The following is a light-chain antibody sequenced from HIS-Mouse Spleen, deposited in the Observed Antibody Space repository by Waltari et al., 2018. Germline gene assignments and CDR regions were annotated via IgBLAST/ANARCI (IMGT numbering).Light chain of an antibody. CDR1: ALPKKY. CDR2: EDS. J-gene: IGLJ2*01. Sequence: SYELTQPPSVSVSPGQTARITCPGDALPKKYAYWYQQKSGQPPVLVTYEDSKRPSGIPERFSGSSSGTMATLSISGAQVEDEADYYCYSTDSSGNHRVFGGGTKLTVL. V-gene: IGLV3-10*01. CDR3: YSTDSSGNHRV.